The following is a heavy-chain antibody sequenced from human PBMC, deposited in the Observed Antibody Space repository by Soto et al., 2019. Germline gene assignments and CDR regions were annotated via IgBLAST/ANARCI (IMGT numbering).Heavy chain of an antibody. CDR2: VHHSWGS. Sequence: QVQLQESGPGLVKPSETLSLSCTVSGGSISSYYWSWFRQSPGTRMEWIGYVHHSWGSSYNPSLQSRGAISLDTSKSQFSLKVTSVTATDTAVYYCARQGFGPLHGLVDGWGQGTRVTVSS. CDR3: ARQGFGPLHGLVDG. V-gene: IGHV4-59*08. J-gene: IGHJ6*02. CDR1: GGSISSYY. D-gene: IGHD3-10*01.